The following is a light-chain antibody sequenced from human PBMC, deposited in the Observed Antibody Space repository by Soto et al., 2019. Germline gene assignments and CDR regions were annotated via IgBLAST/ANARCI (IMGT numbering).Light chain of an antibody. CDR1: QGISSW. V-gene: IGKV1-12*01. CDR3: QQDIRFWGH. CDR2: NAS. Sequence: DIQMTQSPSSVSASVGDRVTITCRASQGISSWLAWYQQKPKKAPNLVIYNASSLKSGVTSRFSGTGSGTDFTLTISSLQPEAIEPYSCQQDIRFWGHVGGGTK. J-gene: IGKJ4*01.